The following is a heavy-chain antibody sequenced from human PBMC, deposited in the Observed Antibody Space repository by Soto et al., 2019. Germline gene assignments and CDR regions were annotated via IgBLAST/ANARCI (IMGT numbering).Heavy chain of an antibody. CDR2: IYYSGST. D-gene: IGHD2-15*01. CDR3: ARRGNFCSGGSCYRKLYYFDY. Sequence: SETLSLTCTVSGGSISSYYWSWIRQPPGKGLEWIGYIYYSGSTNYNPSLKSRVTISVDTSKNQFSLKLSSVTAADTAVYYCARRGNFCSGGSCYRKLYYFDYWGQGTLVTVSS. J-gene: IGHJ4*02. CDR1: GGSISSYY. V-gene: IGHV4-59*08.